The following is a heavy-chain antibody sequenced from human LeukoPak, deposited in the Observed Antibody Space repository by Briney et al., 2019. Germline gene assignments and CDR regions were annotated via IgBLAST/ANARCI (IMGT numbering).Heavy chain of an antibody. Sequence: GGSLRLSCAASGFTFSSYVMSWVRQAPGKGLEWVSIISGRGSSTYYADSVKGRFTISRDNSKNTLYLQMNSLRAEDTAIFYCXXXREPYYDNSGIDHWGQGTLVTVSS. CDR3: XXXREPYYDNSGIDH. D-gene: IGHD3-22*01. CDR1: GFTFSSYV. CDR2: ISGRGSST. J-gene: IGHJ4*02. V-gene: IGHV3-23*01.